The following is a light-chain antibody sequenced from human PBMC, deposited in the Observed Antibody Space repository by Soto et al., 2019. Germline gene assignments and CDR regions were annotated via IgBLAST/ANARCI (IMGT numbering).Light chain of an antibody. Sequence: EIVLTQSPGTLSLSPGERATLSCRASQSVSTNYLAWYQQKPGQSPRLLIYGAISRATGIPDRFSGSGSGTDFILTISRLEPEDFALYFCQQYGSSPYTFAQGTKLDIK. CDR1: QSVSTNY. J-gene: IGKJ2*01. CDR3: QQYGSSPYT. CDR2: GAI. V-gene: IGKV3-20*01.